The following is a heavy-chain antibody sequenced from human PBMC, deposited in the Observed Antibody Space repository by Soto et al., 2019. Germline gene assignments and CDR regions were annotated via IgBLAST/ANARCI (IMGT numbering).Heavy chain of an antibody. CDR2: ISYEGSKK. Sequence: QVQLVESGGGVVQPGRSLRLSCAASGFTFSSYGMHWVRQAPGKGLEWAAVISYEGSKKYYADSVKGRFTISRDNSKTTXXLQMNSLRAEDTAMYYCAKILQLGDYAHYYYGMDVWGQGTTVTVSS. CDR3: AKILQLGDYAHYYYGMDV. V-gene: IGHV3-30*18. D-gene: IGHD4-17*01. CDR1: GFTFSSYG. J-gene: IGHJ6*02.